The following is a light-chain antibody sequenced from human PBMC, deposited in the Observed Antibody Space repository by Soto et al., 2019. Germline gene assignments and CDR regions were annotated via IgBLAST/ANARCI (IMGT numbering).Light chain of an antibody. CDR3: QQYGL. CDR2: VAS. CDR1: QRVSRRX. V-gene: IGKV3-20*01. J-gene: IGKJ1*01. Sequence: EIVPAPSPATLSVFPGEIATLFFRASQRVSRRXLARSQQKPGQGPRLVIYVASSRATGIPDRFSASGSGTDFTLTISRVEPEDFAVYYWQQYGLFGQGTKVDIK.